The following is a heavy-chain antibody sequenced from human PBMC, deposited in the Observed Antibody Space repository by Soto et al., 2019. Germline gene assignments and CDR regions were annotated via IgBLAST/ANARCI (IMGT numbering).Heavy chain of an antibody. CDR2: ISYDGSNK. V-gene: IGHV3-30*18. D-gene: IGHD3-10*01. CDR3: AKDRGDGFDLDY. J-gene: IGHJ4*02. Sequence: QVQLVESGGGVVQPGRSLRLSCAASGFTFSSYGMHWVRQAPGKGLEWVAVISYDGSNKYYADSVKGRFTISRDNSKNPLYLQMNSLRAEDTAVYYGAKDRGDGFDLDYWGQGTLVTVSS. CDR1: GFTFSSYG.